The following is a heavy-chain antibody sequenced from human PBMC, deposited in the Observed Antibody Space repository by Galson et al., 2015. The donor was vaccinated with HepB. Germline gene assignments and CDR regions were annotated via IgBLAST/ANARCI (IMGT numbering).Heavy chain of an antibody. Sequence: SETLSLTCTVSGGSISSYYWSWIRQPPGKGLEWIGYIYYSGSTNYNPSLKSRVTISVDTSKNQFSLKLSSVTAADTAVYYCARGLVGPAAMDVWGQGTTVTVSS. CDR2: IYYSGST. V-gene: IGHV4-59*01. D-gene: IGHD2-2*01. J-gene: IGHJ6*02. CDR1: GGSISSYY. CDR3: ARGLVGPAAMDV.